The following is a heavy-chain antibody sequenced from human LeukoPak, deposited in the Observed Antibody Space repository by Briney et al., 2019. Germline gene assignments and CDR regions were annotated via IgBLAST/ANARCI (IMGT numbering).Heavy chain of an antibody. V-gene: IGHV1-69*01. Sequence: SVKVSCKASEGTFGGYSIDWVRQAPGQGLDWVGGINPIFNILYYAQNFQGRVTITADESTNTAYLELDSLKHDDTAVYYCAAGRRLGELFFDYWGQGALVTVSS. CDR2: INPIFNIL. J-gene: IGHJ4*02. CDR3: AAGRRLGELFFDY. CDR1: EGTFGGYS. D-gene: IGHD3-10*01.